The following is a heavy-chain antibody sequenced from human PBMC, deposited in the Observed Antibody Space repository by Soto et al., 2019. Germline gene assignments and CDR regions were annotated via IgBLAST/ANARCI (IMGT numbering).Heavy chain of an antibody. J-gene: IGHJ5*02. Sequence: SLTCSVYGGSFSGYYWSWIRQPPGKGLEWIGEINHSGSTNYNPSLKSRVTISVDTSKNQFSLKLSSVTAADTAVYYCARGGPPYCSGGSCYSRANWFDPWGQGTLVTVSS. D-gene: IGHD2-15*01. CDR1: GGSFSGYY. CDR2: INHSGST. V-gene: IGHV4-34*01. CDR3: ARGGPPYCSGGSCYSRANWFDP.